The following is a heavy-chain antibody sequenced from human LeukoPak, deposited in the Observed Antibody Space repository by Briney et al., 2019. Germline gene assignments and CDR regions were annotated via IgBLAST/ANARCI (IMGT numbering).Heavy chain of an antibody. Sequence: GASVKVSFTASVYTFTSYYMHWVRQAPGQGLEWMGMINPSGGSTSYAQKFQGRVTMTRDTSTSTVYMELSSLRSEDTAVYYCARGYSSGPAFDIWGQGTMVTVSS. V-gene: IGHV1-46*01. CDR1: VYTFTSYY. D-gene: IGHD6-19*01. CDR3: ARGYSSGPAFDI. J-gene: IGHJ3*02. CDR2: INPSGGST.